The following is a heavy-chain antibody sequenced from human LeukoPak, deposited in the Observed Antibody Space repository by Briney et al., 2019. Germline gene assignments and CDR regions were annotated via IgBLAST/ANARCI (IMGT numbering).Heavy chain of an antibody. J-gene: IGHJ5*02. Sequence: ASVKVSCKASGYTFTSYVISWVRQPPGQGLEGMGWISAYNGNTNYAQKLQGRVTMTTDTSTSTAYMELRSLRSDDTAVYYCARDPRIAAAPNWFDPWGQGTLVTVSS. V-gene: IGHV1-18*01. CDR2: ISAYNGNT. D-gene: IGHD6-13*01. CDR1: GYTFTSYV. CDR3: ARDPRIAAAPNWFDP.